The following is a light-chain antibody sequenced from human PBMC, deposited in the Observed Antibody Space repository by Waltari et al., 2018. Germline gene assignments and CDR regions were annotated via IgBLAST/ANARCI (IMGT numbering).Light chain of an antibody. Sequence: DIQMTQPPSSLSASVGDRGTITFRASTTISRYLNWYQQKPGKAPHLLIHSASSLQSGVPSRFSGSGSGRDFTLIITSLQPDDFATYYCQQSYSFTRTFGQGTKVAIQ. J-gene: IGKJ1*01. CDR1: TTISRY. V-gene: IGKV1-39*01. CDR3: QQSYSFTRT. CDR2: SAS.